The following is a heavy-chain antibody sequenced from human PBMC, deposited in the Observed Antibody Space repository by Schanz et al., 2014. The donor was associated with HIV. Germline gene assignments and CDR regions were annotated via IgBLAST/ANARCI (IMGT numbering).Heavy chain of an antibody. D-gene: IGHD3-9*01. J-gene: IGHJ5*02. V-gene: IGHV1-8*01. Sequence: QVQLVQSGAEVKKPGASVRVSCKASGYTFTNYDINWVRQATGQGLEWMGWMNPNSGNTGYAQKFQGRVTMTGDTALGTAYMELTNLRSEDTAIYYCARGQDWPGPQLDHWGHGTLVIVSS. CDR1: GYTFTNYD. CDR2: MNPNSGNT. CDR3: ARGQDWPGPQLDH.